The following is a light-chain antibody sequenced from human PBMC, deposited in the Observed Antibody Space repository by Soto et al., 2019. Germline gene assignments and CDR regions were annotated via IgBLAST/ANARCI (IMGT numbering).Light chain of an antibody. CDR1: QSVSSNY. Sequence: DIVLTQSPDTLSLSPGERATLSCRASQSVSSNYLAWYQQKPGQAPRLLIYDASNRATGIPARFSGSGSGTDFTLTISSLEPEDFAVYYCQQRSNWPSFGGGTKVEIK. V-gene: IGKV3-11*01. CDR2: DAS. CDR3: QQRSNWPS. J-gene: IGKJ4*01.